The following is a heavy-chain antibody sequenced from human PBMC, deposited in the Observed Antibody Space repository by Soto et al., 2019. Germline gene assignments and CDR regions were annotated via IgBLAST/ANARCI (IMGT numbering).Heavy chain of an antibody. CDR1: GFTFSSYI. CDR2: ISSSSSYI. D-gene: IGHD4-17*01. V-gene: IGHV3-21*01. CDR3: ARDSLAADYGGNPRGGY. J-gene: IGHJ4*02. Sequence: PGGSLRLSCAASGFTFSSYIMNWVRQAPGKGLEWVSSISSSSSYIYYADSVKGRFTISRDNAKNSLYLQMNSLRAEDTAVYYCARDSLAADYGGNPRGGYWGQGTLVTVSS.